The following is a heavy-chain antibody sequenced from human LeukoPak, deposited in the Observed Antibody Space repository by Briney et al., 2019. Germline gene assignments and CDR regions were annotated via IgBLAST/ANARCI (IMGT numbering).Heavy chain of an antibody. Sequence: SETLSLTCAVYGGSFSGYYCSWIRQPPGKGLEWIGEINHSGSTNYNPSLKSRVTISVDTSKNQFSLKLSSVAAADTAVYYCARLEVSSSWSNSSDYWGQGTLVTVSS. CDR2: INHSGST. CDR3: ARLEVSSSWSNSSDY. D-gene: IGHD6-13*01. J-gene: IGHJ4*02. V-gene: IGHV4-34*01. CDR1: GGSFSGYY.